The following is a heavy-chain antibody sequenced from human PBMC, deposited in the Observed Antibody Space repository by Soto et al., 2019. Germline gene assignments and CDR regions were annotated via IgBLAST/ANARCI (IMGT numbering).Heavy chain of an antibody. V-gene: IGHV4-4*02. CDR2: ISQSGRA. CDR3: ARIQDGDAFDM. CDR1: GASISSNNW. J-gene: IGHJ3*02. Sequence: QVQLQESGPGLVKPSGTLSLTCTVSGASISSNNWWTWVRQSRGKGLEWIGRISQSGRANYNPSLRGRGRMSIDKSKNLLSLKVNYVNAADTAVYYCARIQDGDAFDMWGQGTMVTVSS.